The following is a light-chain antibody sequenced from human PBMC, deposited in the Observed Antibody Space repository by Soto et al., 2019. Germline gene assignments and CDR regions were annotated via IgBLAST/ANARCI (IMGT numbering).Light chain of an antibody. CDR3: QQYNNWPVT. CDR1: QSVSTSY. Sequence: IVLKNSPCTLSLSPGERASLSCRASQSVSTSYVAWYQQKFGQAPRLLIYDAFSRATGIPDRFSGSGSGTEFTLTISSLQSEDFAVYYCQQYNNWPVTFGQGTKVDIK. V-gene: IGKV3D-20*02. CDR2: DAF. J-gene: IGKJ1*01.